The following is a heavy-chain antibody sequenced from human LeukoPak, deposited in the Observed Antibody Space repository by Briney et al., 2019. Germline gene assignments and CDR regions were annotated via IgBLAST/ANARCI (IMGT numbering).Heavy chain of an antibody. CDR1: GGSISGYY. D-gene: IGHD1-26*01. V-gene: IGHV4-4*07. CDR3: ARRRSGSYFDY. J-gene: IGHJ4*02. Sequence: SETLSLTCTVSGGSISGYYWSWIRQPAGKGLEWIGRIYTRGSTNYNPSLKSRVTMSVDTSKNQFYLKLNSVTAADTAVYYCARRRSGSYFDYWGQGTLVTVSS. CDR2: IYTRGST.